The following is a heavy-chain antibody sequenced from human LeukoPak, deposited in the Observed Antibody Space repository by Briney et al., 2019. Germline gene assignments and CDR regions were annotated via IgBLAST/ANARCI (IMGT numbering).Heavy chain of an antibody. D-gene: IGHD2-2*01. J-gene: IGHJ6*03. CDR1: GYTFTDYF. Sequence: ASVKVSCKASGYTFTDYFMHWVRQAPGRGLEWMGWINPNTGGTNYAQKFQGRVTMTRDTSITTAYMDLSSLRSDDTAVYYCARGGSPIFYYYIDVWGKGTTVTISS. CDR2: INPNTGGT. V-gene: IGHV1-2*02. CDR3: ARGGSPIFYYYIDV.